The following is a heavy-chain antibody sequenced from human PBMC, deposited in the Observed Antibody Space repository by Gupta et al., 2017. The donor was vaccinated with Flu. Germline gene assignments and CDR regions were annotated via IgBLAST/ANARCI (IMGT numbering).Heavy chain of an antibody. CDR1: YG. CDR2: IIPTFATT. V-gene: IGHV1-69*01. J-gene: IGHJ5*02. D-gene: IGHD6-25*01. CDR3: ARGRILGIAAVGALDP. Sequence: YGISWVRQAPGQGLEWMGWIIPTFATTKYAQKFQGRVTITADESTRTAYMELTGLASEDTAAYFCARGRILGIAAVGALDPWGQGTLVSVSS.